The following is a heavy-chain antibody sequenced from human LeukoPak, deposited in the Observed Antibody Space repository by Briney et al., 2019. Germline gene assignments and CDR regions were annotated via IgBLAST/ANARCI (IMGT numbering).Heavy chain of an antibody. CDR3: AKDGGGSRDFDY. V-gene: IGHV3-30*18. J-gene: IGHJ4*02. D-gene: IGHD1-26*01. CDR2: ISYDGSNK. CDR1: GFTFSSYG. Sequence: GGTLRLSCAASGFTFSSYGMSWVRQAPGKGLEWVAVISYDGSNKYYADSVKGRFTISRDNSKNTLYLQMNSLRAEDTAVYYCAKDGGGSRDFDYWGQGTLVTVSS.